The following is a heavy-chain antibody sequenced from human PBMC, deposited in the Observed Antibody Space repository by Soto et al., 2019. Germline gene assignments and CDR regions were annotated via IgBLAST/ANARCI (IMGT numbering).Heavy chain of an antibody. V-gene: IGHV3-53*01. CDR1: GFTVSTNY. D-gene: IGHD7-27*01. Sequence: GGSLRLSCAASGFTVSTNYMSWVRQAPGKGLEWVSIIYSGDGAYFADSVKGRFTISRDNSKNTLYLQMNSLRAEDTAVYYCARAASGDAFDIWGQGTMVTVSS. CDR3: ARAASGDAFDI. CDR2: IYSGDGA. J-gene: IGHJ3*02.